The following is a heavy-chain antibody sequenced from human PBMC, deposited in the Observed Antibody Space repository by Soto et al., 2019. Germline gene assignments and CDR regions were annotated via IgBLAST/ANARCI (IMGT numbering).Heavy chain of an antibody. CDR3: ARGWYYFDY. CDR2: IYYSGST. D-gene: IGHD2-8*01. Sequence: SETLSLTCTVSGGSISRGDYYWCWIRQPPGKGLEWIGYIYYSGSTYYNPSLKSRVTISVDTSKNQFSLKLSSVTAADKAVYYCARGWYYFDYWGQGTLVTVSS. V-gene: IGHV4-30-4*01. CDR1: GGSISRGDYY. J-gene: IGHJ4*02.